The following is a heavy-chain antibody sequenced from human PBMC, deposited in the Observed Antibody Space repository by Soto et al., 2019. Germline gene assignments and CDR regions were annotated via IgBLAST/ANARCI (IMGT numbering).Heavy chain of an antibody. J-gene: IGHJ6*02. D-gene: IGHD3-10*01. V-gene: IGHV1-69*13. CDR1: GGTFSSYA. CDR2: IIPIFGTA. Sequence: ASVKVSCKASGGTFSSYAISWVRQALGQGLERMGGIIPIFGTANYAQKFQGRVTITADESTSTAYMELSSLRSEDKAVYYCARAGTYYSHYYGSGSCIYYYGMDVRRQGSTVTVSS. CDR3: ARAGTYYSHYYGSGSCIYYYGMDV.